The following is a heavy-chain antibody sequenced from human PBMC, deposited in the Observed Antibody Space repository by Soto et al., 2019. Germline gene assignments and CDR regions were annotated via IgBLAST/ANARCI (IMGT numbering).Heavy chain of an antibody. D-gene: IGHD3-10*01. CDR2: IYYSGST. Sequence: SETLSLTCTVSGGSISSGGYYWSWIRQHPGKGLEWIGYIYYSGSTYYNPSLRSRVTISVDTSKNQFSLKLSSVTAADTAVYYCARGAIGSGSYPRGNWFDPWGQGTLVTVSS. J-gene: IGHJ5*02. CDR3: ARGAIGSGSYPRGNWFDP. V-gene: IGHV4-31*03. CDR1: GGSISSGGYY.